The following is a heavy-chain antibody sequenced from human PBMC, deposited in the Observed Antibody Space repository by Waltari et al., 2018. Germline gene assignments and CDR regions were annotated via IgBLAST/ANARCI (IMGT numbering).Heavy chain of an antibody. D-gene: IGHD3-10*02. CDR2: INHSGNT. V-gene: IGHV4-34*02. CDR3: ATSKLFGTSVEY. J-gene: IGHJ4*02. Sequence: QVQVQQGGAGLLKPSETLSLTCAVYGGSFRGYYYTWFRQPPGKGLEWVGEINHSGNTKYNPSLKSRVTISLDTSKNHISLDLNSVTAADTAVYYCATSKLFGTSVEYWGQGTLVTVSS. CDR1: GGSFRGYY.